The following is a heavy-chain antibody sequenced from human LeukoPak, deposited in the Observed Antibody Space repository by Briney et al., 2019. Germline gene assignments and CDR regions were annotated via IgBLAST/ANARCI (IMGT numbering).Heavy chain of an antibody. J-gene: IGHJ4*02. Sequence: ASVKVSCKASGYTFTSYYMHWVRQAPGQGPEWMGIINPSGGSTSYAQKFQGRVTMTRDTSTSTVYMELSSLRSEDTAVYYCAREKRSGSYLESFDYWGQGTLVTVSS. D-gene: IGHD1-26*01. CDR2: INPSGGST. CDR3: AREKRSGSYLESFDY. V-gene: IGHV1-46*01. CDR1: GYTFTSYY.